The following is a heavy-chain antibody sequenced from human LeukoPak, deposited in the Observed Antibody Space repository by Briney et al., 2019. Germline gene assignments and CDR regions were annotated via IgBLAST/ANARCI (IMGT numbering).Heavy chain of an antibody. Sequence: PSETLSLNCTVSGGSISSSSYYWGWIRQPPGKGLEWIGSIYYSGSTYYTPSLKGRVTISVDTSKNQFSLKLSSVTAADTAVYYCATYIMVRGVPGAFDIWGQGTMVTVSS. J-gene: IGHJ3*02. CDR3: ATYIMVRGVPGAFDI. V-gene: IGHV4-39*01. CDR1: GGSISSSSYY. D-gene: IGHD3-10*01. CDR2: IYYSGST.